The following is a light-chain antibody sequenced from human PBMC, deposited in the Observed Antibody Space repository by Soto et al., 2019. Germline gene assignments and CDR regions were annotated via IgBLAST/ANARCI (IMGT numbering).Light chain of an antibody. CDR2: GAS. Sequence: EVVMTQTPAILSVSPGERATLSCRASQSVSTNLAWYQQKPGQAPRLLIYGASTRATGIPARFSGSGSGTEFTLTISSLQSEDFAVYYCQHYKNWPPWTFGQGTKVEIK. CDR3: QHYKNWPPWT. J-gene: IGKJ1*01. V-gene: IGKV3-15*01. CDR1: QSVSTN.